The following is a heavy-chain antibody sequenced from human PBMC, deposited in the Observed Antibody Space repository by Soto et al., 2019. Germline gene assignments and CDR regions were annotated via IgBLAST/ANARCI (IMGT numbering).Heavy chain of an antibody. Sequence: QVQLQESGPGLVKPSETLSLTCTVSGDSVSSGSHYWSWVRQPPGSGLEWVGYIYYNEDTNSNPSLPRRPTRSEDTSKNHLSRNLTSLTAADTARYYGARVFCGGYCSSRSRPSYCASWGQGLLVIVSS. V-gene: IGHV4-61*01. CDR1: GDSVSSGSHY. CDR2: IYYNEDT. J-gene: IGHJ5*02. CDR3: ARVFCGGYCSSRSRPSYCAS. D-gene: IGHD2-21*02.